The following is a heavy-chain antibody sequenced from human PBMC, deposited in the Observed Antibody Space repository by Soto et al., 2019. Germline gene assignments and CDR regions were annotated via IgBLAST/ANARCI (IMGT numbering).Heavy chain of an antibody. CDR1: GGSISNYY. CDR3: ARATYCNGGSCYSDY. V-gene: IGHV4-59*12. J-gene: IGHJ4*02. Sequence: SETLSLTCTVSGGSISNYYWSWIRQPPGKGLEWIGYIYYNGSTSYNPSLRSRVTMSVDTSKNQFSLKVNSVTAADTAVYYCARATYCNGGSCYSDYWGQGILLTVSS. CDR2: IYYNGST. D-gene: IGHD2-15*01.